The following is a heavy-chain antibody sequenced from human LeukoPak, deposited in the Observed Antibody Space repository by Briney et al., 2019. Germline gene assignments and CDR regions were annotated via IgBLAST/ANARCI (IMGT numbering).Heavy chain of an antibody. CDR1: GGSISSGDYY. J-gene: IGHJ6*02. D-gene: IGHD1-14*01. V-gene: IGHV4-30-4*01. Sequence: SQTLSLTCTVSGGSISSGDYYWSWIRQPPGKGLEWIGYIYYSGSTYYNPSLKSRVTISVDTSKNQFSLKLSSVTAADTAVYYCARDPGRGYYYYGMDVWGQGTTVTVSS. CDR3: ARDPGRGYYYYGMDV. CDR2: IYYSGST.